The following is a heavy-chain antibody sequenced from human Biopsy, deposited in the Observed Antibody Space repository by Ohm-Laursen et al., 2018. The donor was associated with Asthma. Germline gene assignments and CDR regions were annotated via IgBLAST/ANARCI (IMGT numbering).Heavy chain of an antibody. J-gene: IGHJ4*02. D-gene: IGHD3-22*01. CDR2: IHHSGTS. Sequence: TLSLTWTVSGDSITSGGCCWNWIRQHPGKGLEWIGYIHHSGTSYFNPSLKSRVSFSRDTSKNQFSLRLSSVTAADTAMYYCARIPRRSGSYFVDYWGQGTLVTVS. CDR3: ARIPRRSGSYFVDY. V-gene: IGHV4-31*02. CDR1: GDSITSGGCC.